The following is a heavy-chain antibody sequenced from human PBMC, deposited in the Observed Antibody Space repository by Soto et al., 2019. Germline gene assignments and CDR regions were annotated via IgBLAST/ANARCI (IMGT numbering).Heavy chain of an antibody. CDR2: IRYDGTNK. V-gene: IGHV3-33*08. Sequence: GRPLRVCRTVAGGKCGGFGMRRVRKEQGKGLEWVAVIRYDGTNKYYAESVKGRFTISRDNSKNTLYLQMSSLRLDDTAVYYCARGIIAGPGRDYFDYWGQGTLVTVSS. CDR3: ARGIIAGPGRDYFDY. CDR1: GGKCGGFG. D-gene: IGHD6-13*01. J-gene: IGHJ4*02.